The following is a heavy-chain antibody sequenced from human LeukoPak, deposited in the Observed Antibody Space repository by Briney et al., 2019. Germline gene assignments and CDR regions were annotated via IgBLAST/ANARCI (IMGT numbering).Heavy chain of an antibody. Sequence: GRSLRLSCAASGFSFSSYGMHWVRQAPGKGLEWVAVIWYGGTNDYYADSVKGRFTISRDNYRNTLYLQMNSLRTEDTAVYSCARAAFDSIGYYLFDYWGQGTLVTVSS. V-gene: IGHV3-33*01. D-gene: IGHD3-22*01. CDR3: ARAAFDSIGYYLFDY. CDR2: IWYGGTND. CDR1: GFSFSSYG. J-gene: IGHJ4*02.